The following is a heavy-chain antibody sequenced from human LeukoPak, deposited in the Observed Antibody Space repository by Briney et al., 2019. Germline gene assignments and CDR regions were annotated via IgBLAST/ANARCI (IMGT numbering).Heavy chain of an antibody. J-gene: IGHJ4*02. CDR1: GFTFSDYY. V-gene: IGHV3-11*04. CDR3: ARGRLQLWF. Sequence: GGSLRLSCAASGFTFSDYYMSWIRQAPGGGLGWGSYIIRSGGTIYYADSVKGRFTISRDNAQNSLYLQMHSLRAEDTAVYYCARGRLQLWFWGQGTLVTVSS. D-gene: IGHD5-18*01. CDR2: IIRSGGTI.